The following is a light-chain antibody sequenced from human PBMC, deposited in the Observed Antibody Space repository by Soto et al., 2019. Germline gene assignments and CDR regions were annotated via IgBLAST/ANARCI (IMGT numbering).Light chain of an antibody. CDR3: QQYNSYPWT. CDR1: QSIGTW. V-gene: IGKV1-5*01. CDR2: DAY. J-gene: IGKJ1*01. Sequence: DIQMTQSPSTLSASVGDRVTITCRASQSIGTWLAWYQQRPGKAHKLLIYDAYTLQSGVQSRFSGSASGTDFTLTIRSLQPEDFATYYCQQYNSYPWTFGQGTKVDIK.